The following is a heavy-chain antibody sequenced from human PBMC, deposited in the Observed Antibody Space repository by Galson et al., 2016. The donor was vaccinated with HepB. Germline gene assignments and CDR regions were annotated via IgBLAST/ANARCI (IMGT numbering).Heavy chain of an antibody. Sequence: SLRLSCAASGFTVSSNYMSWVRQAPGKGLEWVSVIYSGGTTYYADSVKGRFTISRDNSKNTLYLQMNSLRAEDTAVYYCATPRGYSYGYWDDTTTDYWGQGTLVTVSS. D-gene: IGHD5-18*01. J-gene: IGHJ4*02. CDR3: ATPRGYSYGYWDDTTTDY. V-gene: IGHV3-53*01. CDR2: IYSGGTT. CDR1: GFTVSSNY.